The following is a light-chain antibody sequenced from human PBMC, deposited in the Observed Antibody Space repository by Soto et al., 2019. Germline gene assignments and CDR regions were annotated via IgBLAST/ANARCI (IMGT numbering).Light chain of an antibody. CDR2: GPS. V-gene: IGKV3-15*01. J-gene: IGKJ1*01. CDR3: QQYNNWPWT. CDR1: QSVRTN. Sequence: EIVVTQSPGTLSVSPGERATLSCRASQSVRTNLAWYPQKLGQAPRLLIYGPSTRATGSPARFRGSGAGTEFNITISSVPSEDFAFYYCQQYNNWPWTFGQGTKVEMK.